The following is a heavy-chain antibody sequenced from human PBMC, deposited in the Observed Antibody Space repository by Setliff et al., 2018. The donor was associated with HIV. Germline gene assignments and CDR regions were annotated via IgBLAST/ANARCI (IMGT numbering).Heavy chain of an antibody. CDR3: ARWGMVRGVIITRWFDP. V-gene: IGHV4-34*01. J-gene: IGHJ5*02. D-gene: IGHD3-10*01. CDR1: GGSFSGYY. CDR2: INHSGST. Sequence: SETLSLTCAVYGGSFSGYYWSWIRQPPGKGLEWIGEINHSGSTNYNPSLKSRVTISVDTSKNQFSLKLSSVTAADTAVYYCARWGMVRGVIITRWFDPWGQGTLVTVSS.